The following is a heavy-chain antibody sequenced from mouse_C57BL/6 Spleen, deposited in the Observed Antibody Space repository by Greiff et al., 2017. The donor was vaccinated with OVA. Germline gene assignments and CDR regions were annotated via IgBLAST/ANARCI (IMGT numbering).Heavy chain of an antibody. V-gene: IGHV1-47*01. CDR2: FHPYNDDT. CDR3: ARSYSNYGGAMDY. D-gene: IGHD2-5*01. Sequence: QVQLKQSGAELVKPGASVKMSCKASGYTFTTYPIEWMKQNHGKSLEWIGNFHPYNDDTKYNEKFKGKATLTVEKSSSTVYLELSLLTSDDSAVYYCARSYSNYGGAMDYWGQGTSVTVSS. CDR1: GYTFTTYP. J-gene: IGHJ4*01.